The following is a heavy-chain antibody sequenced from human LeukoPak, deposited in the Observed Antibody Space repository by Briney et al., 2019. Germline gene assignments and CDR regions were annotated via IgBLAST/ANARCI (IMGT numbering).Heavy chain of an antibody. J-gene: IGHJ4*02. CDR1: GGTFSTYA. V-gene: IGHV1-69*04. CDR3: ARVPQGSSWPYYFDY. Sequence: TSGKVSCKASGGTFSTYAISWVRQAPGQGLEWVGRIVPILGTANYAQNFQGRVTSTADRSTTTAYMELSSLRSDDTAVYYCARVPQGSSWPYYFDYWGQGTLVTVSS. CDR2: IVPILGTA. D-gene: IGHD6-13*01.